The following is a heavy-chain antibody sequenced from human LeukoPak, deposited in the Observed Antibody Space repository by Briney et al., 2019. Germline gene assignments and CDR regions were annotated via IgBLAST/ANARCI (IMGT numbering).Heavy chain of an antibody. D-gene: IGHD1-26*01. J-gene: IGHJ3*02. V-gene: IGHV3-48*03. CDR3: ARAVGTMDALDI. CDR1: GFTFSSDE. Sequence: SGGSLRLSCAASGFTFSSDEMNWVRQAPGKWLEWVSYISSSGATIYHADSVTQGRFTISRDNAKNSMYLQMNSLRAEDTAVYYCARAVGTMDALDIWGQGTMVTVSS. CDR2: ISSSGATI.